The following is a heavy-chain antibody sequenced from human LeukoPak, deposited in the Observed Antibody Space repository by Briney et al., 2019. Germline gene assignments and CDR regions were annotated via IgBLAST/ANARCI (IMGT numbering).Heavy chain of an antibody. CDR3: ARDHKHGDPAGY. J-gene: IGHJ4*02. Sequence: GGSLRLSCAASGFTFSSYSMNWVRQAPGKGLEWVSSISSSSSYIYYADSVKGRFTISRDNAKNSLYLQMNSLRAEDTAVYYCARDHKHGDPAGYWGQGTLVTVSS. CDR1: GFTFSSYS. V-gene: IGHV3-21*01. CDR2: ISSSSSYI. D-gene: IGHD4-17*01.